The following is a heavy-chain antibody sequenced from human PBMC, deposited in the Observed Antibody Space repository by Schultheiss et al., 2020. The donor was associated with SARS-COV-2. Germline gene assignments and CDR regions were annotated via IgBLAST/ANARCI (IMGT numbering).Heavy chain of an antibody. CDR2: IYYSGST. J-gene: IGHJ4*02. V-gene: IGHV4-39*01. D-gene: IGHD1-7*01. CDR1: GGSISSSSYY. Sequence: SETLSLTCTVSGGSISSSSYYWGWIRQPPGKGLEWIGYIYYSGSTYYNPSLKSRVTISVDTSKNQFSLKLSSVTAADTAVYYCARGWNWGWGQGTLVTVSS. CDR3: ARGWNWG.